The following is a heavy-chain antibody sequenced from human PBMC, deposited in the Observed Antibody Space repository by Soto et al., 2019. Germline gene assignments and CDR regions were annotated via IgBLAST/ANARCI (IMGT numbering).Heavy chain of an antibody. CDR1: GYTSADFG. V-gene: IGHV1-18*04. CDR3: VRDQKYFRVNGNWFDS. J-gene: IGHJ5*01. Sequence: ASVKVSCKASGYTSADFGISWVRQAPGQGLEGMGWVSGNNGASNPAPKVQGRITMTLDTSTGVSYMALRSLRSDDTAIYYCVRDQKYFRVNGNWFDSWGQGTLMTV. D-gene: IGHD2-2*01. CDR2: VSGNNGAS.